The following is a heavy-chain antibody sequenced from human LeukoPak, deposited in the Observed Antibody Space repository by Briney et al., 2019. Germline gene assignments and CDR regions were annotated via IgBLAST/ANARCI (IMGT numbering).Heavy chain of an antibody. CDR1: GFTVSSNY. D-gene: IGHD3-22*01. CDR3: ARAGYYDSSGTDAFDI. CDR2: IYSGGST. Sequence: GGSLRLSCAASGFTVSSNYMSWVRQAPGKGLEWVSVIYSGGSTYYADSVKGRFTISRDNSKNTLYLQMNSLRAEDTAVYYCARAGYYDSSGTDAFDIWSQGTMVTVSS. J-gene: IGHJ3*02. V-gene: IGHV3-53*01.